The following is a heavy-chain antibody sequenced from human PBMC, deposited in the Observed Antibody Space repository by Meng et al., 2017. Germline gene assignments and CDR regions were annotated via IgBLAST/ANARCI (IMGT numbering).Heavy chain of an antibody. V-gene: IGHV1-2*06. CDR2: INPNGGGT. J-gene: IGHJ4*02. Sequence: QVQLVQSGAEVKKPGASVKGSCKASGYTFTGYYMHWVRQAPGQGLEWMGRINPNGGGTNYAQKFQGRVTMTRDTSISTAYMELSRLISDDTAVYYCARDSATGDFWGQGTLVTVSS. CDR3: ARDSATGDF. CDR1: GYTFTGYY. D-gene: IGHD5-12*01.